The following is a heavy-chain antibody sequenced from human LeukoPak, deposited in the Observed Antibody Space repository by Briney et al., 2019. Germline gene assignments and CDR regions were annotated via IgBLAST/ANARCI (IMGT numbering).Heavy chain of an antibody. V-gene: IGHV3-30-3*01. D-gene: IGHD4-11*01. J-gene: IGHJ5*02. CDR1: GFTFSSYA. CDR2: ISYDGSNK. CDR3: AREDNDYINWFDP. Sequence: PGRSLRLSCAASGFTFSSYAMHWVRQAPGKGLEWVAVISYDGSNKYYADSVKGRFTISRDNSKNTLYLQMSSLRAEDTAVYYCAREDNDYINWFDPWGQGTLVTVSS.